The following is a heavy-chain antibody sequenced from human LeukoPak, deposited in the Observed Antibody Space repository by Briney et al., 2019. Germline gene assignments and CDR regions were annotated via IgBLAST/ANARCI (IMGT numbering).Heavy chain of an antibody. D-gene: IGHD6-19*01. CDR1: GFTFSTYN. CDR2: ITSSSSHI. V-gene: IGHV3-21*01. CDR3: AREMVAVAARSDY. J-gene: IGHJ4*02. Sequence: PGGSLRLSCAASGFTFSTYNMNWVRQAPGKGLKWVSSITSSSSHIFYADSVKGRFTISRDNAKNSLYLQMNRLRVEDTAVYYCAREMVAVAARSDYWGQGTLVTASS.